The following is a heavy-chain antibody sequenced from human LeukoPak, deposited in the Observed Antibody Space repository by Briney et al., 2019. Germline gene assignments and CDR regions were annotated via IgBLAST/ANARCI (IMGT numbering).Heavy chain of an antibody. CDR2: ISYDGSNK. Sequence: GRSLRLSCAASGFTFSSYAMHWVRQAPGKGLEWVAVISYDGSNKYYADSVKGRFTISRDNSKNTLYLQMNSLRAEDTAVYYCARDLGDIVVVPAAINLIYYGMDVWGRGTTVTVSS. V-gene: IGHV3-30-3*01. CDR3: ARDLGDIVVVPAAINLIYYGMDV. D-gene: IGHD2-2*01. CDR1: GFTFSSYA. J-gene: IGHJ6*02.